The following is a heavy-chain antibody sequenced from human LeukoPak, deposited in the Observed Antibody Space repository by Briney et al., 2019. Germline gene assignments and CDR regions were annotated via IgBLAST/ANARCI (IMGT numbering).Heavy chain of an antibody. Sequence: GRSLTLACAASGFTFSTYTMNWVSQAAGNGLDWVSTISSSSSYIYVGDSVKGRFTISRENAKNPLYLQMNSLRAEDTAVYYCARAPYDSTGYETPLAFDIWGQGTMVTVSS. V-gene: IGHV3-21*01. D-gene: IGHD3-22*01. CDR2: ISSSSSYI. CDR1: GFTFSTYT. CDR3: ARAPYDSTGYETPLAFDI. J-gene: IGHJ3*02.